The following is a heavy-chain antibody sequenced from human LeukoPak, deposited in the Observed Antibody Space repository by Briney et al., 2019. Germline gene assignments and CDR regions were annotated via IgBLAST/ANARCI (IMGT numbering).Heavy chain of an antibody. Sequence: PGGSLRLSCAASGFTFSSYAMSWVRQAPGKGLEWVSAISGSGGSTYYADSVKGRFTISRDNSKNTLYLQLNSLRAEDTAVYYCAKSSEEYGIFYGMDVWGQGTTVTVSS. V-gene: IGHV3-23*01. CDR3: AKSSEEYGIFYGMDV. CDR1: GFTFSSYA. CDR2: ISGSGGST. J-gene: IGHJ6*02. D-gene: IGHD3-16*01.